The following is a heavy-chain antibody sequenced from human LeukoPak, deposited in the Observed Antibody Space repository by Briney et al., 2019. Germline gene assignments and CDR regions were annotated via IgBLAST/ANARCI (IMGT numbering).Heavy chain of an antibody. D-gene: IGHD1-26*01. J-gene: IGHJ4*02. CDR2: ISSDGSYK. CDR3: ARKHGSGGSYFDY. Sequence: GGSLRLSCAASGFTFSNYGMHWVRQAPGKGLEWVALISSDGSYKSYADSVRGRFTISRDNSQSTLYLHLNSLRPEDTAVYYCARKHGSGGSYFDYWGQGTLVTVSS. CDR1: GFTFSNYG. V-gene: IGHV3-30*03.